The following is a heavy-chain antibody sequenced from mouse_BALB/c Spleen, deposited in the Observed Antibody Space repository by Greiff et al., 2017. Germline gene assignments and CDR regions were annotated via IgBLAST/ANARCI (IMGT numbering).Heavy chain of an antibody. V-gene: IGHV5-6-5*01. J-gene: IGHJ4*01. CDR1: GFTFSSYA. CDR2: ISSGGST. D-gene: IGHD1-2*01. CDR3: ARGRSRGHYDYAMDY. Sequence: EVQLVESGGGLVKPGGSLKLSCAASGFTFSSYAMSWVRQTPEKRLEWVASISSGGSTYYPDSVKGRFTISRDNARNILYLQMSSLRSEDTAMYYCARGRSRGHYDYAMDYWGLGTSVTVSS.